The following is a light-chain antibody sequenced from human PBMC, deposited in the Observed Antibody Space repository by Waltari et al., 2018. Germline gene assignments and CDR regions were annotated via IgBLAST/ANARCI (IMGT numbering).Light chain of an antibody. CDR1: QILSRSR. Sequence: EVVLTQSPGTLSLSPGERATLSCRASQILSRSRLACHQQQVGQAPRLLIYAASYRATSSPDRCSGGGAGTDFSLIITRVEPEDVALYYCQQYGSSVMYTFGQGTKLEI. CDR2: AAS. J-gene: IGKJ2*01. V-gene: IGKV3-20*01. CDR3: QQYGSSVMYT.